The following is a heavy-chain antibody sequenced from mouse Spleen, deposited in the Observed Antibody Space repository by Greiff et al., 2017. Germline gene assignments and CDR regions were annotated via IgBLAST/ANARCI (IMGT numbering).Heavy chain of an antibody. CDR2: VNPYNGGT. CDR1: GYTFTDYY. V-gene: IGHV1-19*01. J-gene: IGHJ2*01. CDR3: ARRNRYDDY. Sequence: VQLQQSGPELVKPGASVKMSCKASGYTFTDYYMDWVKQSHGESFEWIGRVNPYNGGTSYNQKFKGKATLTVDKSSSTAYMELNSLTSEDSAVYYCARRNRYDDYWGQGTTLTVSS. D-gene: IGHD2-14*01.